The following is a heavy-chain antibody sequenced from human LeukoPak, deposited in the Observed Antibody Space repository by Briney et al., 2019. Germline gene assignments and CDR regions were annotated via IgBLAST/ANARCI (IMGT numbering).Heavy chain of an antibody. CDR3: TTEDLYYYGSGSYSFY. CDR2: IRSKAYGGTT. Sequence: PGGSLRLSCTASGFTFGDYAMSWVRQAPGKGLEWVGFIRSKAYGGTTEYAASVKGRFTISRDDSKSIAYLQMNSLKTEDTAVYYCTTEDLYYYGSGSYSFYWGQGTLVTVSS. J-gene: IGHJ4*02. V-gene: IGHV3-49*04. D-gene: IGHD3-10*01. CDR1: GFTFGDYA.